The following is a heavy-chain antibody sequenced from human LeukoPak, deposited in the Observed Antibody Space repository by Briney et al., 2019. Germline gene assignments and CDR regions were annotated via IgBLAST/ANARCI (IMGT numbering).Heavy chain of an antibody. CDR2: IYYSGGT. J-gene: IGHJ6*02. V-gene: IGHV4-59*02. D-gene: IGHD1-7*01. Sequence: SETLYLTCTVSGGSVSSYYWSWIRQPPGKGLEWIGYIYYSGGTNYNPSLKSRVTISVDTSKNQFSLKLSSVTAADTAVYHCARDNWNYGSSMDVWGQGTTVTVSS. CDR1: GGSVSSYY. CDR3: ARDNWNYGSSMDV.